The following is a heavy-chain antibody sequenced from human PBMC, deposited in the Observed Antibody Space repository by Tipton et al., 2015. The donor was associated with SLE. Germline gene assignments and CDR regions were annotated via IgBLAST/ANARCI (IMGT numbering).Heavy chain of an antibody. J-gene: IGHJ6*03. Sequence: LRLSCTVSGGSISSFYWSWIRLPPGKGLEWIGYLYYSGSTKYNPSLKSRVTISVDMSKNQFSLKLSSVTAADTAVYYCAREGAEKVRTSYYYYMDVWGKGTTVTISS. CDR1: GGSISSFY. V-gene: IGHV4-59*12. CDR3: AREGAEKVRTSYYYYMDV. CDR2: LYYSGST. D-gene: IGHD3-10*01.